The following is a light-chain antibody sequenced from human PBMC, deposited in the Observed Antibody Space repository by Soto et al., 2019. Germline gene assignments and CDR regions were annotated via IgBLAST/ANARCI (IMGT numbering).Light chain of an antibody. CDR2: EVS. CDR3: CSYTTYTSNSSPYV. V-gene: IGLV2-14*01. Sequence: QSVLTQPASVSGSPGQSITISCTGTSSDGGGYNYVSWYQVHPGKAPKLMIYEVSSRPSGVSSRVSGSKSGNTASLTISGLQSEDEGDYYCCSYTTYTSNSSPYVFGRGTKVTVL. CDR1: SSDGGGYNY. J-gene: IGLJ1*01.